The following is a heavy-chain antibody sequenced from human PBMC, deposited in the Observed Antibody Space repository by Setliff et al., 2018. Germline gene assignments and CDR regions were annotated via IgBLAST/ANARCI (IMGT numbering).Heavy chain of an antibody. CDR2: IYTSGTT. CDR3: AREYVVISFVRNTHSHYGMDV. CDR1: GASIGSGSHY. D-gene: IGHD2-21*01. Sequence: SETLSLTCTVSGASIGSGSHYWSWIRQPAGRGLGWIGRIYTSGTTNYSPSLKSRVSISSDTSKNVISLKLNSVTAADTAVYFCAREYVVISFVRNTHSHYGMDVWGQGTTVTVSS. J-gene: IGHJ6*02. V-gene: IGHV4-61*02.